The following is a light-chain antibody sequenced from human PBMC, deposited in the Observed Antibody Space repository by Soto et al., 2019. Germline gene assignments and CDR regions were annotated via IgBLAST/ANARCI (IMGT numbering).Light chain of an antibody. CDR1: QFISSW. CDR2: KAS. Sequence: DIQMTQSPSTLSASVGDRVTITCRASQFISSWLAWYQQKPGKAPNFLIYKASSLESGVPSRFSGTGFGTEFTLTISSLQPEDFATYYCQQYSSFPWTFGQGTKVDI. J-gene: IGKJ1*01. V-gene: IGKV1-5*03. CDR3: QQYSSFPWT.